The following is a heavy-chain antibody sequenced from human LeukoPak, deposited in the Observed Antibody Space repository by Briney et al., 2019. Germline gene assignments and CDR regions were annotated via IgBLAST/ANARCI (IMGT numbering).Heavy chain of an antibody. D-gene: IGHD3-3*01. Sequence: GASVKVSCKASGYTFTSYYMHWVRQAPGQGLEWMGWINPNSGGTNYAQKFQGRVTITRDTSISTAYMQMSRLRADDTAVYYCARDPNYDFWSGYFNYYYYYMDVWGKGTTVTVSS. CDR2: INPNSGGT. CDR3: ARDPNYDFWSGYFNYYYYYMDV. CDR1: GYTFTSYY. J-gene: IGHJ6*03. V-gene: IGHV1-2*02.